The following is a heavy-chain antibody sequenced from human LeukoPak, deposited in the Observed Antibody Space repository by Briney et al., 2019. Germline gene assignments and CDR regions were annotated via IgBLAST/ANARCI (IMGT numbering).Heavy chain of an antibody. D-gene: IGHD4-23*01. V-gene: IGHV3-23*01. J-gene: IGHJ4*02. CDR1: GFTFSSYS. Sequence: GGSLRLSCAASGFTFSSYSMSWVRQAPGKGLEWVSLITGNGGSSYHTDSVKGRFTISRDNSKNTLSLHMSSLRAEDTAVYYCAEGTLGGTSATFDSWGQGTLVTVSS. CDR3: AEGTLGGTSATFDS. CDR2: ITGNGGSS.